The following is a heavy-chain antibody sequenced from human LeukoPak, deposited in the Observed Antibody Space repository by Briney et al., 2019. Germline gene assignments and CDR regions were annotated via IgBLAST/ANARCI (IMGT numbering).Heavy chain of an antibody. CDR2: ISGSGDSI. V-gene: IGHV3-11*01. CDR1: GFRFSDHY. J-gene: IGHJ3*01. Sequence: GGCLSLSRTASGFRFSDHYMNWIRQPPGRGREWVSFISGSGDSIHYTGSVNGRSTAHMHKRKDALYLQINRLRAEATAVCYCARDLGHYSSGTCYAYGFYLWGQGTVGSGFS. CDR3: ARDLGHYSSGTCYAYGFYL. D-gene: IGHD2-15*01.